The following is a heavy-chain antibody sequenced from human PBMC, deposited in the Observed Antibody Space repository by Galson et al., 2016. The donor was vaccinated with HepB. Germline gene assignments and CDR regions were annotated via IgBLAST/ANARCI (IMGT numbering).Heavy chain of an antibody. J-gene: IGHJ5*02. CDR3: VTNTTSAPWFGP. V-gene: IGHV4-39*01. CDR1: GGSIASGNLY. CDR2: VYYIGTT. Sequence: SETLSLTCTVSGGSIASGNLYWGWIRQSPGKGLEWIGSVYYIGTTDYNPSLKSRVTLSVNTSKNQFYLRLNSVTATDTAIYYCVTNTTSAPWFGPWGQGTLVTVSS. D-gene: IGHD2-2*01.